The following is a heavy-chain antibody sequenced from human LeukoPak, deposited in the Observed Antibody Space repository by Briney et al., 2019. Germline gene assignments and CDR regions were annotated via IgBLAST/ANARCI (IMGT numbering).Heavy chain of an antibody. CDR2: IKDDGSLK. Sequence: GGSLRLSCAASGFTFSSYSVSWVRQAPGKGLEWVSYIKDDGSLKTYADSVKGRFTISRDNAKNSLYLQMNSLRVEDTAIYYCAKRPDCSTTNCFRFEYWGQGTLVTVSS. D-gene: IGHD2-2*01. J-gene: IGHJ4*02. CDR1: GFTFSSYS. V-gene: IGHV3-48*04. CDR3: AKRPDCSTTNCFRFEY.